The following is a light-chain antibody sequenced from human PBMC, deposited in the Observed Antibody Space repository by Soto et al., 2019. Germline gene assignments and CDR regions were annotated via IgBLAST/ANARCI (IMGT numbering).Light chain of an antibody. CDR3: AAWDDSLGGRV. V-gene: IGLV1-47*01. Sequence: QSVLTQPPSASGTPGQRVTISCSGSSSNIGSNYVYWYQQLPGTAPKLLIYRNNQRPSGVPDRFSGSKSGTSASLAISGLRSDDEADYYCAAWDDSLGGRVFGGGTKLTVL. CDR2: RNN. CDR1: SSNIGSNY. J-gene: IGLJ3*02.